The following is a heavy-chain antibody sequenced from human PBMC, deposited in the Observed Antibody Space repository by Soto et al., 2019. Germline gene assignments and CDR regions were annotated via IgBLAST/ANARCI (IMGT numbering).Heavy chain of an antibody. CDR2: IIPIFGTA. Sequence: SVKVSCKASGGTFSSYAISWVRQAPGQGLEWMGGIIPIFGTANYAQKFQGRVTITADESTSTAYMELSSLRSEDTAVYYCARGKGYCSSTSCQGLMDVWGQGTTATVSS. D-gene: IGHD2-2*01. V-gene: IGHV1-69*13. CDR1: GGTFSSYA. J-gene: IGHJ6*02. CDR3: ARGKGYCSSTSCQGLMDV.